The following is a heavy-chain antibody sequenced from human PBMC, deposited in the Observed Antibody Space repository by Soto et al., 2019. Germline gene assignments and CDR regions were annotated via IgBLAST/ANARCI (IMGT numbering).Heavy chain of an antibody. CDR1: GFTFGNYA. CDR2: ITGSGNKT. CDR3: ARDYYKYYGSSGYYRSPAY. J-gene: IGHJ4*02. Sequence: GGSLRLSCVGSGFTFGNYAMSWVRQAPGKGLEWVSGITGSGNKTYYADSVKGRFTISRDNSRNTVFLQTNSLRAEDTAVYYCARDYYKYYGSSGYYRSPAYWGQGTLVTVSS. V-gene: IGHV3-23*01. D-gene: IGHD3-22*01.